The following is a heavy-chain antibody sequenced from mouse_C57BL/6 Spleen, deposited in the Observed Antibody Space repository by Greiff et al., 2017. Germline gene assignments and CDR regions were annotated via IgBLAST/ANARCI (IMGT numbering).Heavy chain of an antibody. J-gene: IGHJ2*01. CDR2: IDPSDSET. Sequence: QVQLQQSGAALVRPGSSVKLSCKASGYTFTSYWMHWVKQRPIQGLEWIGNIDPSDSETHYTQKFKDKATLTVDKSSSTAYMQLSSLTSEDSAVYYCARADYYGSKDYWGQGTTLTVS. CDR1: GYTFTSYW. CDR3: ARADYYGSKDY. D-gene: IGHD1-1*01. V-gene: IGHV1-52*01.